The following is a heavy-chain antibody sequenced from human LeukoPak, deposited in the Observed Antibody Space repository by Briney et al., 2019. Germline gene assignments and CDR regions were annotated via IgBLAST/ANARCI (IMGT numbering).Heavy chain of an antibody. CDR2: ISGGSRNI. D-gene: IGHD2-21*02. CDR3: ARDYFYCGGDCFVDQ. Sequence: PGGSLRLSSAASGFTFSDYSMNWVRQTPGKGLEWVSSISGGSRNIYYADSVKGRFTISRDNAKNSLYLQMNSLRAEDTAVYYCARDYFYCGGDCFVDQWGQGTLVTVSS. J-gene: IGHJ5*02. V-gene: IGHV3-21*01. CDR1: GFTFSDYS.